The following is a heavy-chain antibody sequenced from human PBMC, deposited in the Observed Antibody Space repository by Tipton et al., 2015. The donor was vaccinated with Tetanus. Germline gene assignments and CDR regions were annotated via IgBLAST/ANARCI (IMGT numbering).Heavy chain of an antibody. Sequence: SLRLSCVASGFNLGSYGIHWVRQAPGKGPEWVAAVWYGGFEKYYADSVKGRFTISRDTSQKTIYLQMNSLRAEDSAVYYCTAGLGKTDHDYWGQGTLVTVSS. CDR1: GFNLGSYG. D-gene: IGHD4-23*01. CDR3: TAGLGKTDHDY. J-gene: IGHJ4*02. CDR2: VWYGGFEK. V-gene: IGHV3-33*01.